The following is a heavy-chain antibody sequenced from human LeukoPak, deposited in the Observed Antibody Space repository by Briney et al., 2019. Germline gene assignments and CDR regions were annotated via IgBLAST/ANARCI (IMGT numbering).Heavy chain of an antibody. J-gene: IGHJ4*02. D-gene: IGHD2-21*02. CDR2: IKEDGSVK. V-gene: IGHV3-7*01. Sequence: GGSLRLSCVASVFTFTKQWMSWVRQAPGKGLEGVANIKEDGSVKNYMDSVKDRFTISRDKAKNAVYMQMNSLRAEDTAVYYCGRDIVDGGDDYWGQGTLVTVSS. CDR1: VFTFTKQW. CDR3: GRDIVDGGDDY.